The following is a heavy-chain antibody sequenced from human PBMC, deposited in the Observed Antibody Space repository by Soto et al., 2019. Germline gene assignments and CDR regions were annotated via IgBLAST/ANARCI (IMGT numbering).Heavy chain of an antibody. CDR3: ATSQNGYNWNYFDH. Sequence: SETQSLTCSVDGGSISGSGDYWGWIRQSPWKGPEWIGSVFYTWFTSYNPSLESRVSVSLYTSKNQFSLKVSGVSAADTAVYYCATSQNGYNWNYFDHWGQGALVPSPQ. J-gene: IGHJ4*02. D-gene: IGHD1-20*01. CDR2: VFYTWFT. CDR1: GGSISGSGDY. V-gene: IGHV4-39*01.